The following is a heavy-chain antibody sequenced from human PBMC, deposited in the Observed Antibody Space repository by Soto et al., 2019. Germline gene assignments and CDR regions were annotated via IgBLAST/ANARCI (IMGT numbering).Heavy chain of an antibody. D-gene: IGHD1-7*01. V-gene: IGHV3-15*07. J-gene: IGHJ6*02. Sequence: EVQLVESGGGLVKPGGSLRLSCAASGFTFSNAWMNWVRQAPGKGLEWVGRIKSKTDGGTTDYAAPVKGRFTISRDDSKNTLYLQMNSLKTEDTAVYYCTTDGPLVVRGELELRSLYYYYGMDVWGQGTTVTVSS. CDR2: IKSKTDGGTT. CDR3: TTDGPLVVRGELELRSLYYYYGMDV. CDR1: GFTFSNAW.